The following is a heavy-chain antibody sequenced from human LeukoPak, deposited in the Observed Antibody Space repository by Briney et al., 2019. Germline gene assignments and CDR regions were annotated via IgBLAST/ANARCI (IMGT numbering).Heavy chain of an antibody. J-gene: IGHJ4*02. D-gene: IGHD3-10*01. V-gene: IGHV3-33*01. Sequence: GGSLRLSCTAPDFTSGSYAITWIRQAPGKGLNGGPLVWDDGGNRYYADSVKGRFTISRDNSKNTVYLQMNSLRAEDTAVYYCARELFGSGSCPDYWGQGTLVTVSS. CDR1: DFTSGSYA. CDR3: ARELFGSGSCPDY. CDR2: VWDDGGNR.